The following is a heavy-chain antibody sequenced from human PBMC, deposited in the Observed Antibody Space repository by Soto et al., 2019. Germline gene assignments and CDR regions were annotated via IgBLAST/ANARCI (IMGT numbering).Heavy chain of an antibody. CDR3: ARAPRGNYGYPSYFDY. D-gene: IGHD3-10*01. V-gene: IGHV4-59*01. J-gene: IGHJ4*02. CDR1: GGSISSYY. Sequence: PSETLSLTCTVPGGSISSYYWSWIRQPPGKGLEWIGYIYYSGRANYNPSLKSRVTISVDTSKNQFSLKLSSVTAADTAVYYCARAPRGNYGYPSYFDYWGQGTLVTVSS. CDR2: IYYSGRA.